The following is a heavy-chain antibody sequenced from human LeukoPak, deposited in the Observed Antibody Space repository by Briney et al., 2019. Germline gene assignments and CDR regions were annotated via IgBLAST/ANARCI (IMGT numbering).Heavy chain of an antibody. Sequence: GGSLRLSCAASGFTFRDYAMHWVRQAPGKGLEWVAVISFDGSDKYYADSVRGRFTISRDNAKNSLYLQMNSLRAEDTAVYYCARDRGDIAAAGDAFDIWGQGTMVTVSS. CDR3: ARDRGDIAAAGDAFDI. CDR1: GFTFRDYA. D-gene: IGHD6-13*01. V-gene: IGHV3-30*04. J-gene: IGHJ3*02. CDR2: ISFDGSDK.